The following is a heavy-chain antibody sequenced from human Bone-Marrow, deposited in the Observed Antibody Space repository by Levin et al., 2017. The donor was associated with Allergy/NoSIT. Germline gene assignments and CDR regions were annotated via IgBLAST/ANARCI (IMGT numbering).Heavy chain of an antibody. V-gene: IGHV3-30*18. CDR3: AKALGSSGYYYVPAPDY. CDR2: ISYDGSNK. Sequence: GGSLRLSCAVSGFTFSSYGMHWVRQAPGKGLEWVAVISYDGSNKYYADSVKGRFTISRDNSKNTLYLQMNSLRAEDTAVYYCAKALGSSGYYYVPAPDYWGQGTLVTVSS. CDR1: GFTFSSYG. D-gene: IGHD3-22*01. J-gene: IGHJ4*02.